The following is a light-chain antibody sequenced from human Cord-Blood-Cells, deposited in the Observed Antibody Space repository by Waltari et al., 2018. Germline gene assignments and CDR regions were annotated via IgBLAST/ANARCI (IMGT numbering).Light chain of an antibody. Sequence: SYELTQPPSVSVSHGQTARITCSGDALPKQYAYLYQQKPGNATVLVIYKDSERPSGIPERFAGSSSGTTVTLTISGVQAEDEADYYCQSADSSGTWVFGGGTKLTVL. CDR3: QSADSSGTWV. V-gene: IGLV3-25*03. CDR2: KDS. CDR1: ALPKQY. J-gene: IGLJ3*02.